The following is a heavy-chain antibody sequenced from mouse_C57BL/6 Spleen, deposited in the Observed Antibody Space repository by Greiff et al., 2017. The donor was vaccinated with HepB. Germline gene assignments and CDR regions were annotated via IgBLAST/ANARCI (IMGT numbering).Heavy chain of an antibody. CDR1: GYTFTDYN. V-gene: IGHV1-22*01. D-gene: IGHD2-4*01. Sequence: EVQLQQSGPELVKPGASVKMSCKASGYTFTDYNMHWVKQSHGKSLEWIGYINPNNGGTSYNQKFKGKATLTVNKSSSTAYMELRSLTSEDSAVYYCDKRYDYSAWFAYWGQGTLVTVSA. J-gene: IGHJ3*01. CDR2: INPNNGGT. CDR3: DKRYDYSAWFAY.